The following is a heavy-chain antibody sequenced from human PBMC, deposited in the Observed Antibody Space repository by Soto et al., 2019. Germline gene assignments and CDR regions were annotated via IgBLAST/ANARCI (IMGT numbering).Heavy chain of an antibody. J-gene: IGHJ4*02. Sequence: EVQLVESGGGLVQPGRSLRLSCAASGFTFDDYAMHWVRQAPGKGLEWVSGISWNSGSIGYADSVKGRFTISRDNAKNSLYLQMNSLRAEDTALYYCAKDFELELLTYFDYWGQGTLVTVSS. V-gene: IGHV3-9*01. CDR1: GFTFDDYA. CDR2: ISWNSGSI. D-gene: IGHD1-7*01. CDR3: AKDFELELLTYFDY.